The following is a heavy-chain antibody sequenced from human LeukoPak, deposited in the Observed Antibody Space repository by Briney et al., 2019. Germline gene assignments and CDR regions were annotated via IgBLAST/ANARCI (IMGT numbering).Heavy chain of an antibody. V-gene: IGHV1-2*04. J-gene: IGHJ4*02. CDR1: GYTFTGYY. Sequence: ASVKVSCKASGYTFTGYYMHWVRQAPGQGLEWMGWINPNSGGTNYAQKFQGWVTMTRDTSISTAYMELSRLRSDDTAVYYCARGLYVLRYFAWLLLGYWGQGTLVTVSS. CDR2: INPNSGGT. D-gene: IGHD3-9*01. CDR3: ARGLYVLRYFAWLLLGY.